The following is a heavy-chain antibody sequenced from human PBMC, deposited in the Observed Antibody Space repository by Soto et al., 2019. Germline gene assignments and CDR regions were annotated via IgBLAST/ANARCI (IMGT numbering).Heavy chain of an antibody. D-gene: IGHD6-13*01. Sequence: SDTLSLTCTVSGGSISSYYWSWIRQPPGKGLEWIGYIYYSGSTNYNPSLKSQVTISVDTSKNQFSLKLSSVTAADTAVYYCARAAIAAAAWGWFDPWGQGTLVTVSS. CDR1: GGSISSYY. CDR3: ARAAIAAAAWGWFDP. CDR2: IYYSGST. V-gene: IGHV4-59*07. J-gene: IGHJ5*02.